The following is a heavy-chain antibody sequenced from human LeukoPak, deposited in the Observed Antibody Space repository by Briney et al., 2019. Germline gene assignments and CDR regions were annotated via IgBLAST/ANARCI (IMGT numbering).Heavy chain of an antibody. CDR2: IRSKVDGGTT. CDR3: AAATDTAMVTDAFDI. CDR1: GFTFSSYS. J-gene: IGHJ3*02. D-gene: IGHD5-18*01. V-gene: IGHV3-49*03. Sequence: GGSLILSCAASGFTFSSYSMSWFRQAPGKGLEWVGFIRSKVDGGTTEYAASVKGRFTISRDDSNSIAYLQMNSLKTEDTAVYYCAAATDTAMVTDAFDIWGQGTMVTVSS.